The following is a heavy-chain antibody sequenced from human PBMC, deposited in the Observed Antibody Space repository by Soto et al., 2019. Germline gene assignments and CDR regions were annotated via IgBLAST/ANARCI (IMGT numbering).Heavy chain of an antibody. CDR3: ARHVIEIAPFGY. CDR2: IYYSGST. CDR1: GGSISSYY. V-gene: IGHV4-59*08. D-gene: IGHD3-22*01. J-gene: IGHJ4*02. Sequence: SETLSLTCTVSGGSISSYYWSWIRQPPGKGLEWIGYIYYSGSTNYNPSLKSRVTISVDTSKNQFSLKLSSVTAADTAVYYCARHVIEIAPFGYWGQGTLVTVSS.